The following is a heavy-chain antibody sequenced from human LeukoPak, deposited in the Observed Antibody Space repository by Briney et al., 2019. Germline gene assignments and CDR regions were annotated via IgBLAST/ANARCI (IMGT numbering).Heavy chain of an antibody. J-gene: IGHJ4*02. CDR2: INHSGST. CDR1: GGSISSGNHY. V-gene: IGHV4-30-4*01. Sequence: PSQTLSLTCTVSGGSISSGNHYCSWIRQPPGKGLEWIGEINHSGSTNYNPSLKSRVTISVDTSKNQFSLKLSSVTAADTAVYYCARDPQRLLLSGVLDYWGQGTLVTVSS. CDR3: ARDPQRLLLSGVLDY. D-gene: IGHD3-22*01.